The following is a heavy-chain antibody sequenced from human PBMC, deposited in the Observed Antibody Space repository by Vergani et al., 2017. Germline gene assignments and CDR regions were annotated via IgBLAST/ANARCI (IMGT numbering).Heavy chain of an antibody. CDR3: VEDAGSDENIFDS. Sequence: EVQLLESGGGLVQPGGSLRLSCAASGFTFSSYAMSWVRQAAGKGLEWVSAISGSGGSTYYADSFKGRFIISRDNSRDTLYLQMNSLRPEDTATYYWVEDAGSDENIFDSWGQGPLVMVPS. J-gene: IGHJ4*02. V-gene: IGHV3-23*01. D-gene: IGHD1-26*01. CDR1: GFTFSSYA. CDR2: ISGSGGST.